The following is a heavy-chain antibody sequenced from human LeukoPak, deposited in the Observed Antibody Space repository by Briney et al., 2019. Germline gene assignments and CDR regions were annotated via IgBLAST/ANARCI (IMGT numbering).Heavy chain of an antibody. V-gene: IGHV1-2*02. D-gene: IGHD1-1*01. Sequence: ASVKVSCKASGYTFTGDYTHWVRQAPGQGLEWMGWINPNSGGTNYAQKFQGRVTMTRDTSISTAYMELSRLRSDDTAVYYCARDQNWNDPMGYYYGMDVWGQGTTVTVSS. CDR2: INPNSGGT. CDR1: GYTFTGDY. CDR3: ARDQNWNDPMGYYYGMDV. J-gene: IGHJ6*02.